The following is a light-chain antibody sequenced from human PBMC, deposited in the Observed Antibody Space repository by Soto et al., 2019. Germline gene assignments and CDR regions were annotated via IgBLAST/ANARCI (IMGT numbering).Light chain of an antibody. Sequence: QSVLTQPASVSGSPGQSITISCTGTSGDIGGYNYVSWYQQHPGKAPKLLISEVTNRPSGVSNRFSGSKSGNTASLTISGLQAEDEADYYCQSYDTSLSGWVIFGGGTKLTVL. V-gene: IGLV2-14*01. CDR3: QSYDTSLSGWVI. CDR2: EVT. CDR1: SGDIGGYNY. J-gene: IGLJ2*01.